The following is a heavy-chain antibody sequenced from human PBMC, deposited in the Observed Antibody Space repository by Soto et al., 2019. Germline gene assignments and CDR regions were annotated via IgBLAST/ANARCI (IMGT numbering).Heavy chain of an antibody. Sequence: QVQLVQSGAEVKKPGSSVKVSGKASGGTFSSHVFNWVRQAPGQGLEWRGGIMPIIGTANYAQKFQGRVTITADESTSTAYMELSSLRSEDTAVYYCARDLEFRDGNISHLDYWGQGTLVTVSS. CDR3: ARDLEFRDGNISHLDY. CDR1: GGTFSSHV. D-gene: IGHD3-10*01. CDR2: IMPIIGTA. J-gene: IGHJ4*02. V-gene: IGHV1-69*01.